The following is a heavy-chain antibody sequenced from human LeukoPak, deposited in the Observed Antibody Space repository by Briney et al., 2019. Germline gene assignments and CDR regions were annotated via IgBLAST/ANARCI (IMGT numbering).Heavy chain of an antibody. CDR1: GGSISSYY. CDR2: IYSGSS. D-gene: IGHD5-18*01. V-gene: IGHV4-59*12. Sequence: SETLSLTCTVSGGSISSYYWSWIRQPPGKGLEWIGYIYSGSSSYNPSLKSRVTISIDTSKNQFSLKLSSVTAADTAVYYCARLRPSYTYSYADFWGQGTLVTVS. CDR3: ARLRPSYTYSYADF. J-gene: IGHJ4*02.